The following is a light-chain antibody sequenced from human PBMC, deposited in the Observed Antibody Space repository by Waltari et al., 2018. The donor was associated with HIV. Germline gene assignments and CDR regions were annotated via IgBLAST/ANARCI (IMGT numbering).Light chain of an antibody. CDR2: GAS. CDR3: QQYNKWPLT. V-gene: IGKV3D-15*01. J-gene: IGKJ4*01. Sequence: EIVMMQSPATLSVSPGERATLSCRASQSVSSNLAWYQQKPGQAPRLLIYGASTRATGIPAMFSGSWSGTEFTLTITSLQSEDFAVYCCQQYNKWPLTFGGGTKVEIK. CDR1: QSVSSN.